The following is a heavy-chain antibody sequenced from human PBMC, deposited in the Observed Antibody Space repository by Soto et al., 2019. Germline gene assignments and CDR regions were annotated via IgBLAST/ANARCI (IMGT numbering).Heavy chain of an antibody. D-gene: IGHD5-18*01. CDR3: GRRAVGYAVNP. V-gene: IGHV4-4*02. CDR1: GDSVSSPYY. CDR2: VFHTGTT. Sequence: QVQLQESGPGLVKPSGTLSLTCAVSGDSVSSPYYWCWVRQPPGKGLEWIGEVFHTGTTSYNPSPRSQVTIQRAKPNNHSPWTWGSVPAAATAFNYGGRRAVGYAVNPWGPGT. J-gene: IGHJ5*02.